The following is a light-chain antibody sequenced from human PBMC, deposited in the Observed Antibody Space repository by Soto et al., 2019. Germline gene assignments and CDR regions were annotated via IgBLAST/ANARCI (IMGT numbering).Light chain of an antibody. J-gene: IGKJ5*01. V-gene: IGKV3D-15*01. CDR2: GAC. CDR1: HSVSNN. Sequence: EIVMTQSPATLSVSPGERATLSCSTSHSVSNNFAWYQQKPGQAPRLLISGACTRATGIPARFSGSGSGTEFTLTISSLQSEDFAVYYCQQYNNWPPITFGQGTRLEIK. CDR3: QQYNNWPPIT.